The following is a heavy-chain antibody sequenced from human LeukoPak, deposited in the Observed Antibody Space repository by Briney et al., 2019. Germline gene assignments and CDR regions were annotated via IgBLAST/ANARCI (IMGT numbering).Heavy chain of an antibody. CDR3: ARLQTRGYTYGPDALDI. Sequence: GGSLRLSCAASGFTFSLYSMSWVRQSPGKGLEWVSSISTSTTYIYSADYADSMKGRFTISRDNAKNSLYLQMNSLRAEDTAMYYCARLQTRGYTYGPDALDIWGQGTMVTVSS. J-gene: IGHJ3*02. CDR2: ISTSTTYI. V-gene: IGHV3-21*01. D-gene: IGHD5-18*01. CDR1: GFTFSLYS.